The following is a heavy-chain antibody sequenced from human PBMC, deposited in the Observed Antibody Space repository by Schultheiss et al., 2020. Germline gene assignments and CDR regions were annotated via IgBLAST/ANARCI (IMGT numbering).Heavy chain of an antibody. D-gene: IGHD2-21*01. Sequence: GASLRLSCAVSGCTFSSYGMHWVRQAPGKGLEWISVIYSSGTTFYAASVTGRFTISRDTSKNTLYFQLDSLTAEDTAVYYCARGGDRAYCGGYCFDPWGQGILVNGYS. CDR2: IYSSGTT. CDR1: GCTFSSYG. J-gene: IGHJ5*02. CDR3: ARGGDRAYCGGYCFDP. V-gene: IGHV3-NL1*01.